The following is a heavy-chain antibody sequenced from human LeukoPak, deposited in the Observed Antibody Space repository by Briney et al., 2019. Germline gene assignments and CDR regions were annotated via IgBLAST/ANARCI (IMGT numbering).Heavy chain of an antibody. CDR2: IYYSGST. V-gene: IGHV4-31*03. CDR3: ASSAYGDPYYFDY. J-gene: IGHJ4*02. D-gene: IGHD4-17*01. Sequence: SETLSLTCTVSGGSISSGGYYWSWIRQHPGKGLEWIGYIYYSGSTYYNPSLKSRVTISVDTSKDQFSLKLSSVTAADTAVYHCASSAYGDPYYFDYWGQGTLVTVSS. CDR1: GGSISSGGYY.